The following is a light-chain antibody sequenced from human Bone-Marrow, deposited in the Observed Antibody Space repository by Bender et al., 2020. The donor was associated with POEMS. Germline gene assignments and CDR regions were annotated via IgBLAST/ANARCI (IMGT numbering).Light chain of an antibody. CDR2: EVS. J-gene: IGLJ3*02. CDR3: CSYAGGSTWV. CDR1: SSDVGGYNY. Sequence: QSALTQPASVSGPPGQSITVSCTGTSSDVGGYNYVSWYQQHPGKAPKLMIYEVSNRPSGVSDRFSGSKSGNTASLTISGLQSEDEADYYCCSYAGGSTWVFGGGTKMTV. V-gene: IGLV2-14*01.